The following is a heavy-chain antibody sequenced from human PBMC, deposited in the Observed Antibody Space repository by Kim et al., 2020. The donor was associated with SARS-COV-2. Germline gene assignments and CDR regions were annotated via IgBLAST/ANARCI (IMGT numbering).Heavy chain of an antibody. CDR2: GSGNT. V-gene: IGHV1-3*01. CDR3: ARSRSSID. J-gene: IGHJ4*02. Sequence: GSGNTQNQQKFQGRVTITRDTSASTSYMELNSLRSEDTAVYYCARSRSSIDWGQGTLVTVSS. D-gene: IGHD6-13*01.